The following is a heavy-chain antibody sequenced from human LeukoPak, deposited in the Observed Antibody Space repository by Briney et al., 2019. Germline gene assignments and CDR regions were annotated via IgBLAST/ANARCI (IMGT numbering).Heavy chain of an antibody. CDR1: GGLQRRYY. D-gene: IGHD3-22*01. J-gene: IGHJ4*02. V-gene: IGHV4-59*07. Sequence: SDTLSLLCSVWGGLQRRYYWLGLRQPRGKALVGVGYISYSESTNYNPSLKSRVTISIDTAKNQFSLKLSSVTAADTAVYDCASGPYYDSTFDYWGQGTLVTVSP. CDR2: ISYSEST. CDR3: ASGPYYDSTFDY.